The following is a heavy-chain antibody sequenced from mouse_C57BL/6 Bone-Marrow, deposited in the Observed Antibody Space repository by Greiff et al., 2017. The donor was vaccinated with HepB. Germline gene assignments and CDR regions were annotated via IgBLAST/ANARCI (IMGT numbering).Heavy chain of an antibody. CDR1: GYTFTSYW. CDR2: IDTNSGGT. D-gene: IGHD2-4*01. CDR3: AAGYDYGFAY. V-gene: IGHV1-72*01. J-gene: IGHJ3*01. Sequence: QVQLKQPGAELVKPGASVKLSCKASGYTFTSYWMHWVKQRPGRGLEWIGRIDTNSGGTKYNEKFKSKATLTVDKPSSTAYIQLSSLTSEDSAVYYCAAGYDYGFAYWGQGTLVTVSA.